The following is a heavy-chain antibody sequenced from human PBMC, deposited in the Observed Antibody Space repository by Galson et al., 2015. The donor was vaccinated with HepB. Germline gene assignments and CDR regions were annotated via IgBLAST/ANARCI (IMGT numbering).Heavy chain of an antibody. D-gene: IGHD2-2*01. CDR1: GGSISSYY. Sequence: ETLSLTCTVSGGSISSYYWSWIRQPAGKGLEWIGRIYTSGSTNYNPSLKSRVTMSVDTSKNQFSLKLSSVTATDTAVYYCARDREWGYCSSTSCYVGLGFDYWGQGTLVTVSS. CDR3: ARDREWGYCSSTSCYVGLGFDY. V-gene: IGHV4-4*07. J-gene: IGHJ4*02. CDR2: IYTSGST.